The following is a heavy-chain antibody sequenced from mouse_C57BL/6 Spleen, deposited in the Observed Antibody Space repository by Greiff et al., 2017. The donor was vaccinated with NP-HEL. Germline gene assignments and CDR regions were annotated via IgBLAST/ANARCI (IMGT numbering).Heavy chain of an antibody. Sequence: EVQLQQSGPELVKPGASVKISCKASGYSFTGYYMNWVKQSPEKSLEWIGEINPSTGGTTYNQKFKAKATLTVDKSSSTAYMQLKSLTSEDSAVYYCARSPWGYWGQGTTLTVSS. CDR3: ARSPWGY. V-gene: IGHV1-42*01. D-gene: IGHD4-1*01. CDR2: INPSTGGT. CDR1: GYSFTGYY. J-gene: IGHJ2*01.